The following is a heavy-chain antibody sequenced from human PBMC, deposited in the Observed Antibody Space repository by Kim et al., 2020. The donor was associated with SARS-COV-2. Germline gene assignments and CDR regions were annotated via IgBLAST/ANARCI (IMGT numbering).Heavy chain of an antibody. CDR2: ISAYNGNT. CDR1: GYTFTSYG. CDR3: ARARSTTVTTPDSGDY. V-gene: IGHV1-18*04. D-gene: IGHD4-17*01. Sequence: ASVKVSCKASGYTFTSYGISWVRQAPGQGLEWMGWISAYNGNTNYAQKLQGRVTMTTDTSTSTAYMELRSLRSDDTAVYYCARARSTTVTTPDSGDYWGQGTLVTVSS. J-gene: IGHJ4*02.